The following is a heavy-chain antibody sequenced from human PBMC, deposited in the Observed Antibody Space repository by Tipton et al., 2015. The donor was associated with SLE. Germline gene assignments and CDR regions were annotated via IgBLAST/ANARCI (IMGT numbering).Heavy chain of an antibody. J-gene: IGHJ4*02. CDR2: IYYSGNT. CDR1: GGSISLHH. D-gene: IGHD5-12*01. V-gene: IGHV4-59*11. CDR3: ARSYGDVVATITYFDS. Sequence: TLSLTCTVSGGSISLHHWSWIRQPPGGELEWIGYIYYSGNTNYNPSLKSRVTMSVDTSKNQFSLKLSSVTAADTAVYYCARSYGDVVATITYFDSWGQGTLVTVSS.